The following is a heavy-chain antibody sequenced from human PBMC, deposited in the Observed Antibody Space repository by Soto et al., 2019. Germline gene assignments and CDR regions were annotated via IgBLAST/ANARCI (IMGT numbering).Heavy chain of an antibody. Sequence: PGGSLRLSCAASGFTFRTYGMHCVRHSPGKGLEWVAFISDDGSQKYYGDSVKGRFTISRDNSKNTLSLRMISLRTEDTSVYYCAKEAPGGWHFFDTWGQGTLVTVSS. CDR3: AKEAPGGWHFFDT. CDR2: ISDDGSQK. J-gene: IGHJ4*02. V-gene: IGHV3-30*18. D-gene: IGHD6-19*01. CDR1: GFTFRTYG.